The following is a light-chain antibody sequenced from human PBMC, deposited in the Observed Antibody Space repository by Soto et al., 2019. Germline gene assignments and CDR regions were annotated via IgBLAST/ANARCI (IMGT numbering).Light chain of an antibody. CDR1: SSDVGGYNY. V-gene: IGLV2-14*01. CDR2: EVN. CDR3: SSYTSSDTLAYV. Sequence: QSALTQPASVSGSPGQSITISCTGTSSDVGGYNYVSWYQQHPGKAPKLMIYEVNNRPSGVSNRFSGSKSGNTASLTISGLQAEDEGDYYCSSYTSSDTLAYVFGTGTKVTVL. J-gene: IGLJ1*01.